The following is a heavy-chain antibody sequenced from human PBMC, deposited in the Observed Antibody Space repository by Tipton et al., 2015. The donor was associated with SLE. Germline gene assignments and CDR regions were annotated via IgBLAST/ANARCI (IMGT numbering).Heavy chain of an antibody. D-gene: IGHD1-14*01. Sequence: SLRLSCAASGFTFTSYGMHWVRQPPGKGLEWVAIIWHDGKTEKYADPVKGRFTASRDNAKNSLYLEMNSLRADDTAVYYCTRDFRRDMDVWGKGTTVTVSS. J-gene: IGHJ6*03. CDR3: TRDFRRDMDV. CDR1: GFTFTSYG. CDR2: IWHDGKTE. V-gene: IGHV3-33*01.